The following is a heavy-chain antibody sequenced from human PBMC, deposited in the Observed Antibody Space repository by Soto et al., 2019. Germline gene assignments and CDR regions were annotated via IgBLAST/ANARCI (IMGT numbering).Heavy chain of an antibody. CDR3: ARDFGSGSYSRSHWFDP. Sequence: ASVKGSCKASGGTFSSYAISWVRQAPGQGLEWMGWISAYNGNTNYAQKLQGRVTMTTDTSTSTAYMELRSLRSDDTAVYYCARDFGSGSYSRSHWFDPWGQGTLVTVSS. D-gene: IGHD1-26*01. CDR1: GGTFSSYA. V-gene: IGHV1-18*01. CDR2: ISAYNGNT. J-gene: IGHJ5*02.